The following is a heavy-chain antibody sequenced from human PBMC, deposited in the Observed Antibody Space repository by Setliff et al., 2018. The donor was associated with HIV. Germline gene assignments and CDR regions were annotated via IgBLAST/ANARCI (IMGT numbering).Heavy chain of an antibody. Sequence: GGSLRLSCTASGFIFDDYAIHWVRQAPGKGLEWVSGISWNSGTIDYADSVKGRFTISRDNAKNSLYLQMNSLRPEDTAFYYCAKSMAARPLYYFDYWGQGTLVTVSS. CDR1: GFIFDDYA. J-gene: IGHJ4*02. CDR2: ISWNSGTI. V-gene: IGHV3-9*01. D-gene: IGHD6-6*01. CDR3: AKSMAARPLYYFDY.